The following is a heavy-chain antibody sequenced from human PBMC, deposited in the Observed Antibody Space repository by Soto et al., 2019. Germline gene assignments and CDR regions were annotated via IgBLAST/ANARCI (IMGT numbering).Heavy chain of an antibody. Sequence: PGGSLRLSCAASGFTFSSYGMHWVRQAPGKGLEWVAVISYDGSNKYYADSVKGRFTISRDNSKNTLYLQMNSLRAEDTAVYYCAKGEYCSSTSCYPYYYYGMDVWGQGTTVTVSS. CDR1: GFTFSSYG. V-gene: IGHV3-30*18. CDR3: AKGEYCSSTSCYPYYYYGMDV. CDR2: ISYDGSNK. D-gene: IGHD2-2*01. J-gene: IGHJ6*02.